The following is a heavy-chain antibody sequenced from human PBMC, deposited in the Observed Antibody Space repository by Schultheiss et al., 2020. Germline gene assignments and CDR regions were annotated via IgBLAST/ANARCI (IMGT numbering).Heavy chain of an antibody. J-gene: IGHJ5*02. Sequence: SQTLSLTCTVSGGSISSGGYYWSWIRQHPGKGLEWIGYIYYSGSTYYNPSLKSRVTISVDTSKNQFSLKLSSVTAADTAVYYCARDPRPIVSHWFDPWGQGTLVTVSS. CDR2: IYYSGST. CDR3: ARDPRPIVSHWFDP. D-gene: IGHD3-16*02. CDR1: GGSISSGGYY. V-gene: IGHV4-31*03.